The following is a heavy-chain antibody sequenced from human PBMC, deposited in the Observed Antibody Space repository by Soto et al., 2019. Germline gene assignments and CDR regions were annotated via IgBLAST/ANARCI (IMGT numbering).Heavy chain of an antibody. CDR3: ARLGPDGGMDV. J-gene: IGHJ6*02. Sequence: QVQLVQSGAEVKKPGSSVKVSCKASGGTFSSYTISWVRQAPGQGLEWMGRIIPILGIANYAQKFQGRVTITADKATSTAYMELSSLRSEDTAVYYGARLGPDGGMDVWGQGTTVTVSS. CDR2: IIPILGIA. V-gene: IGHV1-69*02. CDR1: GGTFSSYT.